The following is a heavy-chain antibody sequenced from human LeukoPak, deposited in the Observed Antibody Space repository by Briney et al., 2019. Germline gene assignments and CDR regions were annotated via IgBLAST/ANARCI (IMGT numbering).Heavy chain of an antibody. CDR1: GYTFTSYD. J-gene: IGHJ6*03. CDR2: MNPNSGNT. CDR3: ARGWRVIPYYYYYYMDV. D-gene: IGHD5-24*01. Sequence: ASVKVSCKASGYTFTSYDINWVRQATGQGLEWMGWMNPNSGNTGYAQKFQGRVTMTRNTSISTAYMELSSLRSEDTAVYYCARGWRVIPYYYYYYMDVWGKGPRSPSP. V-gene: IGHV1-8*01.